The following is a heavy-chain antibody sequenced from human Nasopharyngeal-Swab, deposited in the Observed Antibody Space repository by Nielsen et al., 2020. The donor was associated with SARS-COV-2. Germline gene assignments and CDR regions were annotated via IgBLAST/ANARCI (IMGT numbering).Heavy chain of an antibody. D-gene: IGHD1-26*01. Sequence: GESLKTSCAASGFTFSNYAMNWVRQAPGKGLEWVSAISGSGGNTYYADSVKGRFTISRDNSRNTLYLHMNSLRAEDTAVYYCAKEQYAGSSVDYWGQGTLVTVSS. J-gene: IGHJ4*02. CDR3: AKEQYAGSSVDY. CDR2: ISGSGGNT. V-gene: IGHV3-23*01. CDR1: GFTFSNYA.